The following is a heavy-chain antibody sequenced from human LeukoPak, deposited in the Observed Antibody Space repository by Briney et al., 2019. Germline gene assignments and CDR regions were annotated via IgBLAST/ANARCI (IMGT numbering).Heavy chain of an antibody. Sequence: GASVKVSCKASGYTFTSYAMNWVRQAPGQGLEWMGWISAYNGNTNYAQKLQGRVTMTTDTSTSTAYMELRSLRSDDTAVYYCARDYCGGDCRGPPFDYWGQGTLVTVSS. CDR3: ARDYCGGDCRGPPFDY. J-gene: IGHJ4*02. CDR1: GYTFTSYA. D-gene: IGHD2-21*02. V-gene: IGHV1-18*01. CDR2: ISAYNGNT.